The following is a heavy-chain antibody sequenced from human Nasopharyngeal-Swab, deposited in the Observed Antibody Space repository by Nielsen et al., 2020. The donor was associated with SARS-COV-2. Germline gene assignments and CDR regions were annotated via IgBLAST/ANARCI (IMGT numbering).Heavy chain of an antibody. CDR3: ARDSRVAYSMDV. J-gene: IGHJ6*02. D-gene: IGHD2-15*01. V-gene: IGHV3-48*02. Sequence: WIRQPPGKGLEWVSYISGGSRAIYYADSVMGRFTISRDNGKNSLYLQMSSLRDEDTAVYYCARDSRVAYSMDVWGQGTTVTVSS. CDR2: ISGGSRAI.